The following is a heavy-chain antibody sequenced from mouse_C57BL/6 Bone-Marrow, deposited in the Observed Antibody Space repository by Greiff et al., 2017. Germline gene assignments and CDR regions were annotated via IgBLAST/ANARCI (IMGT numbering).Heavy chain of an antibody. D-gene: IGHD1-1*01. Sequence: QVQLQQSGPGLVQPSQSLSITCTVSGFSLTSYGVHWVRQSPGKGLEWLGVIWSGGSTDYNAAFISRLSISKDNSKSQVFFKMNSLQADDTAIYYCARVITTVVAHYAMDYWGQGTSVTVSS. CDR2: IWSGGST. CDR3: ARVITTVVAHYAMDY. CDR1: GFSLTSYG. J-gene: IGHJ4*01. V-gene: IGHV2-2*01.